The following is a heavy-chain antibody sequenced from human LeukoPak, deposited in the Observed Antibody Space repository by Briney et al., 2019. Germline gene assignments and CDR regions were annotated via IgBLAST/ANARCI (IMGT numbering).Heavy chain of an antibody. J-gene: IGHJ4*02. CDR2: ISYDGSNK. D-gene: IGHD6-13*01. CDR1: GFTFSSYA. V-gene: IGHV3-30-3*01. CDR3: ARDRDSSSWLFDY. Sequence: GGSLRLSCAASGFTFSSYAMHWARQAPGKGLEWVAVISYDGSNKYYADSVKGRFTISRDNSKNTLYLQMNSLRAEDTAVYYCARDRDSSSWLFDYWGQGTLVTVSS.